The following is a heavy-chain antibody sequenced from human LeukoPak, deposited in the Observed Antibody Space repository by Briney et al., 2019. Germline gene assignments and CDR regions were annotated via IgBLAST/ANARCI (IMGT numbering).Heavy chain of an antibody. Sequence: GGSLRLSCAASGFTFSSYGMHWVRQAPGKGLVWVSRINSDGSSTRYADSVKGRFTISRDNAKNTLYLQMNSLRAEDTAVYYCVRGVGGDSRFDPWGQGTLVTVSS. CDR1: GFTFSSYG. CDR3: VRGVGGDSRFDP. V-gene: IGHV3-74*01. CDR2: INSDGSST. J-gene: IGHJ5*02. D-gene: IGHD1-26*01.